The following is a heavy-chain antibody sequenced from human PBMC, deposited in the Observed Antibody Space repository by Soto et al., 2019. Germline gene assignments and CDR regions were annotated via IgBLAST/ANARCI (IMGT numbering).Heavy chain of an antibody. CDR1: GASISSRDYY. V-gene: IGHV4-39*01. J-gene: IGHJ4*02. CDR3: GRVMIGTSRHTDSDY. D-gene: IGHD2-2*01. CDR2: IDYNGVT. Sequence: SETLSLTCSVSGASISSRDYYWGWIRQTPGKGLEWIGNIDYNGVTYYNPSLKSRVTASKDTSKNQFSLKVASVTAADTAIYYCGRVMIGTSRHTDSDYWGQGTQVTVSS.